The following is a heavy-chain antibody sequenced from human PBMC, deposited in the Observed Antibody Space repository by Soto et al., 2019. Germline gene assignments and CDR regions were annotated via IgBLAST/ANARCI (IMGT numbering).Heavy chain of an antibody. D-gene: IGHD3-9*01. CDR2: INSDGSST. V-gene: IGHV3-74*01. CDR3: ARAGDILTCYGSGPQAPNIYYYYGMDV. J-gene: IGHJ6*02. Sequence: GGSLRLSCAASGFTFSSYWMHWVRQAPGKGLVWVSRINSDGSSTSYADSVKGRFTISRDNAKNTLYLQMNSLRAEDTAVYYFARAGDILTCYGSGPQAPNIYYYYGMDVWGQGTTVTVSS. CDR1: GFTFSSYW.